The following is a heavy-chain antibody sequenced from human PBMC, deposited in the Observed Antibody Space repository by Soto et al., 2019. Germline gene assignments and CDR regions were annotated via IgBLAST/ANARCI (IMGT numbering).Heavy chain of an antibody. CDR3: ARGRVVGVPAAMGNWFDP. CDR1: GGSFSGYY. CDR2: INHSGST. Sequence: QVQLQQWGAGLLKPSETLSLTCAVYGGSFSGYYWSWIRQPPGKGLEWIGEINHSGSTNYNPSLKRRVTISVDTSKNQFSLKLSSVAAADTAVYYCARGRVVGVPAAMGNWFDPWGQGTLVTVSS. J-gene: IGHJ5*02. V-gene: IGHV4-34*01. D-gene: IGHD2-2*01.